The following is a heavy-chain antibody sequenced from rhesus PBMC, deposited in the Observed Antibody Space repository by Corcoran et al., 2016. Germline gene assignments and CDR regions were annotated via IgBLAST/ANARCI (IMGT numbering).Heavy chain of an antibody. D-gene: IGHD1-20*01. Sequence: QVQLQESGPAVVKPSETLSLTCAVSGGSISSSNWWSWIRQSPGKGLEWIGGIYGSGGSTEYNPSLKSRVTISKDTSKNQFSLKLSSVTAADTAVYYCVRDRLEQGFDYWGQGVLVTVSS. J-gene: IGHJ4*01. CDR1: GGSISSSNW. CDR3: VRDRLEQGFDY. V-gene: IGHV4-93*01. CDR2: IYGSGGST.